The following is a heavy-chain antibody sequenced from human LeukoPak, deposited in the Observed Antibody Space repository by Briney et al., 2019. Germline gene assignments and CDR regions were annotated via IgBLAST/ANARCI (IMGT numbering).Heavy chain of an antibody. Sequence: SVKASCKASGGTFSSYAISWVRQAPGQGLEWMGRIIPILGIANYAQKFQGRVTITADKSTSTAYMELSSLRSEDTAVYYCASEYCSGGSCYYADYWGQGTLVTVSS. CDR3: ASEYCSGGSCYYADY. D-gene: IGHD2-15*01. J-gene: IGHJ4*02. CDR1: GGTFSSYA. CDR2: IIPILGIA. V-gene: IGHV1-69*04.